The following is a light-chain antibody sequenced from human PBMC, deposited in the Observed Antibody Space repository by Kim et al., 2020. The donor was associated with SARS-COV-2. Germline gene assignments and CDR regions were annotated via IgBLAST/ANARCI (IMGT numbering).Light chain of an antibody. CDR1: QGISNY. J-gene: IGKJ5*01. Sequence: DIQMTQSPSSLSASVGDRVTITCRASQGISNYLAWYQQKSGKVPKLLIYGASTLQSGVPSRFSGSGSGTDFTLTISSLQAEDVATYYCQKYNSAPFTFGQGKRLEIK. CDR2: GAS. CDR3: QKYNSAPFT. V-gene: IGKV1-27*01.